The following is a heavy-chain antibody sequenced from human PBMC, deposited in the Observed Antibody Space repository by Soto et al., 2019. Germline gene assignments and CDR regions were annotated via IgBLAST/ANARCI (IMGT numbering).Heavy chain of an antibody. J-gene: IGHJ4*02. Sequence: QVQLVESGGGVVQPGRSLRLSCAASGYTFSSYAMHWVRQAPGKGLEWVAVISYDGSNKYYADSVKGRFTISRDNSKNTLYLQMNSLRAEDTAVYYCARDGILGLRFDYWGQGTLVTVSS. CDR2: ISYDGSNK. D-gene: IGHD3-3*02. V-gene: IGHV3-30-3*01. CDR1: GYTFSSYA. CDR3: ARDGILGLRFDY.